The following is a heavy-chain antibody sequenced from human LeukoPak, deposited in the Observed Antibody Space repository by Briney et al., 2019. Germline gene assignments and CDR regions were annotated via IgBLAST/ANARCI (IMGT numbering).Heavy chain of an antibody. CDR1: GGSISGYY. CDR3: ARLDV. CDR2: IYSSGST. J-gene: IGHJ6*02. Sequence: SETLSLTCTVSGGSISGYYWSWIRQPPGKGLEWIGYIYSSGSTNYNPSLQSRVTISVDTSKNQFSLKLSSVTAADTAVYYCARLDVWGLGTTVIVSS. V-gene: IGHV4-59*01.